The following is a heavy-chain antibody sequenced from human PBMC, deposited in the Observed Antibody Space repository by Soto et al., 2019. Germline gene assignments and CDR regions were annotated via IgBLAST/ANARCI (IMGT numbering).Heavy chain of an antibody. J-gene: IGHJ6*02. V-gene: IGHV4-39*01. CDR1: NGSINSSSYY. CDR2: IYYSGST. Sequence: SEPLSLNRTITNGSINSSSYYWGSIRQPPGKGLEWIGSIYYSGSTYYNPSLKSRVTISVDTSKNQFSLKLSSVTAADTAVYYCARRQYHLLCSDYGMEVWGQGTTVTVSS. D-gene: IGHD2-2*01. CDR3: ARRQYHLLCSDYGMEV.